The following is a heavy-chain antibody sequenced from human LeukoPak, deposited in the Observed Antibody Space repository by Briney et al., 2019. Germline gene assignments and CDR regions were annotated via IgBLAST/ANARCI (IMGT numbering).Heavy chain of an antibody. CDR3: ATGVLRVLGEVTPDFDY. CDR2: FDPEDGET. J-gene: IGHJ4*02. CDR1: GYTLTELS. V-gene: IGHV1-24*01. Sequence: ASVKVSCKVSGYTLTELSMHWVRQAPGKGLEWMGGFDPEDGETIYAQKFQGGVTMTEDTSTDTAYMELSSLRSEDTAVYYCATGVLRVLGEVTPDFDYWGREPWSPSPQ. D-gene: IGHD3-3*01.